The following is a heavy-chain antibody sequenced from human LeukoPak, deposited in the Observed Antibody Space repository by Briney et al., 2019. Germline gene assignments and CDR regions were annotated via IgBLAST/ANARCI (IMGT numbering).Heavy chain of an antibody. V-gene: IGHV3-23*01. Sequence: PGGSLRLSCAASGFIFSNYAMTWVRQAPGKGLEWVSYGGSGGSTYYADSVKGRFTVSRDNPKSTLYLQMNSLTAEDTAVYYCAKMRGQYYHSYYMDAWGKGTTVTVSS. J-gene: IGHJ6*03. CDR2: GGSGGST. CDR1: GFIFSNYA. CDR3: AKMRGQYYHSYYMDA.